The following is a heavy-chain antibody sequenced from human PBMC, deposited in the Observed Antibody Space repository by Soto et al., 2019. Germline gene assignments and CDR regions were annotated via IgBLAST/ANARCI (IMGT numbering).Heavy chain of an antibody. J-gene: IGHJ4*02. CDR3: ASHPRNTAMVTGVY. Sequence: GASVKVSFKASGGTFSSYAISWVRQAPGQGLEWMGGIIPIFGTANYAQKFQGRVTITADESTSTAYMELSSLRSEDTAVYYCASHPRNTAMVTGVYWGQGTLVTVSS. V-gene: IGHV1-69*13. D-gene: IGHD5-18*01. CDR2: IIPIFGTA. CDR1: GGTFSSYA.